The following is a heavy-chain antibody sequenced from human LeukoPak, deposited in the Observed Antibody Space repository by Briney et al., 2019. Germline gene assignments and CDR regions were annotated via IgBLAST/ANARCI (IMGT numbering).Heavy chain of an antibody. D-gene: IGHD1-26*01. CDR2: ISAYNGNT. CDR1: GYTFTSYG. Sequence: ASVKVSCKASGYTFTSYGISWVRQAPGQGLEWMGWISAYNGNTNYAQKLQGRVTMTTDTPTSTAYMELRSLRSDDTAVYYCARDEGGSYRDTGVFDYWGQGTLVTVSS. J-gene: IGHJ4*02. V-gene: IGHV1-18*01. CDR3: ARDEGGSYRDTGVFDY.